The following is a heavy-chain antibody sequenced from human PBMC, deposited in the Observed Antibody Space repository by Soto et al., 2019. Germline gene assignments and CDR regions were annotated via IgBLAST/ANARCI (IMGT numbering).Heavy chain of an antibody. V-gene: IGHV4-34*01. CDR2: INHSGST. CDR3: ARDPFWSGYYFDY. Sequence: ASETLSLTCAVYGGSFSGYYWSWIRQPPGKGLEWIGEINHSGSTNYNPSLKSRVTISVDTSKNQFSLKLSSVTAADTAVYYCARDPFWSGYYFDYWGQGTLVTVSS. D-gene: IGHD3-3*01. J-gene: IGHJ4*02. CDR1: GGSFSGYY.